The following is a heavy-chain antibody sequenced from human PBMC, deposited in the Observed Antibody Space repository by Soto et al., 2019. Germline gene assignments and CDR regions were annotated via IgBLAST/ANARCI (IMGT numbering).Heavy chain of an antibody. Sequence: EVQLLESGGGLVQPGGSLRLSCAVSEVTFSSYPMTWIRQAPGKGPEWVSSITHIGDYSSYADSVKGRFTISRDNSKNTLYLQMNSLRAEDTAVYYCVKDAPRTCVWGQGNTVSVSS. CDR1: EVTFSSYP. J-gene: IGHJ6*02. V-gene: IGHV3-23*01. CDR3: VKDAPRTCV. CDR2: ITHIGDYS.